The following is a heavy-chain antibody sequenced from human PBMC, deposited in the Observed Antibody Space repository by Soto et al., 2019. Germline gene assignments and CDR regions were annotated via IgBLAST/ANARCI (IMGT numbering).Heavy chain of an antibody. CDR1: GDTFSSYA. V-gene: IGHV1-69*01. CDR2: IIPMFGTA. CDR3: ARVGPAHYYDSSGYYSPPDY. D-gene: IGHD3-22*01. Sequence: QVQLVQSGAEVEKPGSSEKVSCKASGDTFSSYAINWVRQAPGQGLEWMGGIIPMFGTANYAQKFKGRVTITAGESTSTVYMELSSLRSEDTAVYYCARVGPAHYYDSSGYYSPPDYWGQGTLVTVSS. J-gene: IGHJ4*02.